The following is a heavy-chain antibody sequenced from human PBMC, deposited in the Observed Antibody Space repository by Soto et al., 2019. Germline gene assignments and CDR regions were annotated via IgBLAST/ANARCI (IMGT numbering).Heavy chain of an antibody. V-gene: IGHV4-31*03. CDR1: GGSISSGGYY. D-gene: IGHD6-19*01. CDR2: IYYSGST. CDR3: ARGGPNLGSSGWYDAFDI. Sequence: QVQLQESGPGLVKPSQTLSLTCTVSGGSISSGGYYWSWIRQHPGKGLEWIGYIYYSGSTYYNPSLKSRVTIAVDTSKNQFSLKLSSVTAADTAVYYCARGGPNLGSSGWYDAFDIWGQGTMVTVSS. J-gene: IGHJ3*02.